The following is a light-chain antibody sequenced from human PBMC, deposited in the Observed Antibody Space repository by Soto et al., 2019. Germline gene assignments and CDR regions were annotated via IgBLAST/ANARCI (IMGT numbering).Light chain of an antibody. Sequence: DIQMTQSPSSLSASVGDRVTITCQASRDISVYLNWYQQKPGKPPKLLVFDASNLQTGVPSRFSGSGSGTHFTFTISSLQPEDIATYYCQHYDNLPPYTFGPGTRLEIK. V-gene: IGKV1-33*01. CDR3: QHYDNLPPYT. CDR1: RDISVY. CDR2: DAS. J-gene: IGKJ2*01.